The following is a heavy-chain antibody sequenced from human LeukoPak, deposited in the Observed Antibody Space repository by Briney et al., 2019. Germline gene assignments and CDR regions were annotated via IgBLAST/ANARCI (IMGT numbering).Heavy chain of an antibody. Sequence: SETLSLTCTVSGGSITSHFWTWIRQAPGKGLEWVGYVSKSGSTNYNPSLQSRITISVDTSKNQFFLKLTSMTAADTAVYFCARDDYGVFDAFDVWGQGTLVTVSS. D-gene: IGHD3-16*01. CDR1: GGSITSHF. CDR2: VSKSGST. V-gene: IGHV4-4*08. CDR3: ARDDYGVFDAFDV. J-gene: IGHJ3*01.